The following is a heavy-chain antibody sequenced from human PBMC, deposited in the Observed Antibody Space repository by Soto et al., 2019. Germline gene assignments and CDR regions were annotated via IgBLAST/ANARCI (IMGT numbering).Heavy chain of an antibody. D-gene: IGHD6-6*01. Sequence: SVKVSCKASGGTFSSYAISWVRQAPGQGLEWMGGIIPIFGTANYAQKFQGRVTIAADESTSTAYMELSSLRSEDTAVYYCARAGIAARWVTYYGMDVWGQGTTVTVSS. CDR3: ARAGIAARWVTYYGMDV. CDR1: GGTFSSYA. J-gene: IGHJ6*02. V-gene: IGHV1-69*13. CDR2: IIPIFGTA.